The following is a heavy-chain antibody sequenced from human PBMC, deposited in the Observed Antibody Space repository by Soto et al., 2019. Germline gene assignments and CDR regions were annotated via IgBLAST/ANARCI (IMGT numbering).Heavy chain of an antibody. J-gene: IGHJ5*02. CDR1: GYSFTGYW. V-gene: IGHV5-51*01. CDR3: ARPGITGTKITNWFDP. D-gene: IGHD1-20*01. Sequence: PGESLKISCKGSGYSFTGYWIGWVRQMPGKGLEWMGIIYPGDSDTRYSPSFQGQVTISADKSISTAYLQWSSLKASDTAMYYCARPGITGTKITNWFDPWGQGTLVTVSS. CDR2: IYPGDSDT.